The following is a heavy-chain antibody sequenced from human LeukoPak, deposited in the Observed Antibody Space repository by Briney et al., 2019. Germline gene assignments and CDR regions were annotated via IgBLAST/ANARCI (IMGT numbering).Heavy chain of an antibody. J-gene: IGHJ4*02. CDR3: ARDGMTYGRHFDY. D-gene: IGHD3-10*01. V-gene: IGHV3-74*01. Sequence: GGSLRLSCAASGFTFTNYWMHWVRQVSGKGLVWVSRINSDGGGTRYADFVKGRFTISRDNAKSTVYLQMNSLRTDDTAVYYCARDGMTYGRHFDYWGQGILVTVSS. CDR2: INSDGGGT. CDR1: GFTFTNYW.